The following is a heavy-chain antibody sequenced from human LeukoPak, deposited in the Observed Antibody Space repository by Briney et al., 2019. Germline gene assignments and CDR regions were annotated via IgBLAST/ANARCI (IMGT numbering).Heavy chain of an antibody. V-gene: IGHV4-39*07. CDR3: ARMIHDILTGYYFDY. CDR1: GGSISSSSYY. CDR2: IYYSGST. D-gene: IGHD3-9*01. Sequence: SETLSLTCTVSGGSISSSSYYWGWIRQPPGKGLEWIGSIYYSGSTYYNPSLKSRVTISVDTSKNQFSLKLSSVTAADTAVYYCARMIHDILTGYYFDYWGQGTLVTVSS. J-gene: IGHJ4*02.